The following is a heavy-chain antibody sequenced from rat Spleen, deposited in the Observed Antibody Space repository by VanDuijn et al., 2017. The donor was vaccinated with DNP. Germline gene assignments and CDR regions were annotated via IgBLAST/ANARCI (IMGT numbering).Heavy chain of an antibody. V-gene: IGHV5S23*01. Sequence: EVQLVESGGGLVKPGRSLKLSCAASEFTFSDYAMAWVRQTPTKGLEWFATISTNGGSTYYGDSVKGRFTISRDNAKSTLYLQMDSLRSEDTATYYCATREHYFDYWGQGVMVTVSS. CDR1: EFTFSDYA. J-gene: IGHJ2*01. CDR2: ISTNGGST. D-gene: IGHD5-1*01. CDR3: ATREHYFDY.